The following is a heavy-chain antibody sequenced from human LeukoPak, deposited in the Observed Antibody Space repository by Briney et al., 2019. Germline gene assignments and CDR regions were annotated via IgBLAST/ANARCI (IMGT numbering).Heavy chain of an antibody. J-gene: IGHJ4*02. CDR1: GFTFSDYD. CDR3: ARENYYGSGSSPGEFDY. V-gene: IGHV3-11*01. D-gene: IGHD3-10*01. Sequence: GGSLRLSCAASGFTFSDYDMSWIRQAPGKGLEWVSYVSSSDNIIYYADSVKGRSTISRDNAKNSLYLQMNSLRVEDTAVYYCARENYYGSGSSPGEFDYWGQGTLVTVSS. CDR2: VSSSDNII.